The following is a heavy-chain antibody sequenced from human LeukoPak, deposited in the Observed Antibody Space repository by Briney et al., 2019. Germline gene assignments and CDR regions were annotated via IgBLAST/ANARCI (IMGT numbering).Heavy chain of an antibody. CDR3: ARAEYDYVWGSYHNYFDY. Sequence: GGSLRLSCAASGFTFSSYWMSWVRQAPGKGLEWVANIKQDGSEKYYVDSVKGRFTVSRDNAKNSLYLQMNSLRAEDTAVYYCARAEYDYVWGSYHNYFDYWGQGTLVTVSS. CDR2: IKQDGSEK. V-gene: IGHV3-7*04. J-gene: IGHJ4*02. CDR1: GFTFSSYW. D-gene: IGHD3-16*02.